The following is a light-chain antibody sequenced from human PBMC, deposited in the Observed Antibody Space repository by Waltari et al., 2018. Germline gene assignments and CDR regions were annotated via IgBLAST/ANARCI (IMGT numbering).Light chain of an antibody. Sequence: EIVMTQSPATLSVSPGERATLSCRASQSVSSNVAWYQQKPGQAPRLLIYGASTRSTGIPARFSGSGSGTEFTLTISSLQSEDFAVYYCQQYNDWPLPFGQGTRLDIK. CDR3: QQYNDWPLP. CDR1: QSVSSN. J-gene: IGKJ5*01. V-gene: IGKV3-15*01. CDR2: GAS.